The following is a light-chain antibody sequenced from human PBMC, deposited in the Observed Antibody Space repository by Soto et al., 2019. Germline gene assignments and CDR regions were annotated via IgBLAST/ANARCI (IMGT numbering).Light chain of an antibody. CDR1: QSVRNY. Sequence: SPATLSLSPGERVTLSCRASQSVRNYLAWYQQKPGQVPRFLIYDASNRATGIPARFSGSGSGTDFTLTISSLEPEDFAVYYSQQRNTWPITLGQTPRLEIK. V-gene: IGKV3-11*01. J-gene: IGKJ5*01. CDR2: DAS. CDR3: QQRNTWPIT.